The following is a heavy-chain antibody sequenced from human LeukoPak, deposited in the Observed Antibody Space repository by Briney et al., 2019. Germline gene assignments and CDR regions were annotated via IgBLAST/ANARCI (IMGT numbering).Heavy chain of an antibody. CDR1: GFTFSNYV. CDR2: IPHDSSDI. Sequence: AGGSLRLSCAASGFTFSNYVVSWVRQAPGKGLEWVSFIPHDSSDIYYADSVKGRFTISRDNAKNSLYLQMNSPTAEDTAVYYCVRDWFGESVWGRGTLVTVSS. CDR3: VRDWFGESV. J-gene: IGHJ4*02. D-gene: IGHD3-10*01. V-gene: IGHV3-48*01.